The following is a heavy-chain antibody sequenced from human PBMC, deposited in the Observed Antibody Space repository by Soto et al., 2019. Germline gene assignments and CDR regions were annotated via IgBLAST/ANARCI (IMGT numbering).Heavy chain of an antibody. CDR1: GFTFSSYA. CDR2: FSGGRDTT. CDR3: ANATSATRTGSICYAFDY. J-gene: IGHJ4*02. Sequence: VQLLESGGGLVQPGGSLSLSCVASGFTFSSYAMSWVRQAPGQRLEWVATFSGGRDTTWHADSVKVRFTVSRDSSKNTLSLRMTSLRPEETALYYCANATSATRTGSICYAFDYWGQGTLVTVSS. V-gene: IGHV3-23*01. D-gene: IGHD2-2*01.